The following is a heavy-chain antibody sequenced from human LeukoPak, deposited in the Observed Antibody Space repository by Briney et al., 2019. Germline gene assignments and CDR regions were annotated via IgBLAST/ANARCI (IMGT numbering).Heavy chain of an antibody. Sequence: GGSLRLSCAASGFTFSSYTMKWVRQAPGKGLEWVSSISGSSRHKYYADSVKGRFAISRDNAKNSLYLQMNSLRAEDTAVYYCARTANFAAGYYIDYWGQGTLVTVSS. J-gene: IGHJ4*02. CDR1: GFTFSSYT. V-gene: IGHV3-21*01. D-gene: IGHD6-13*01. CDR3: ARTANFAAGYYIDY. CDR2: ISGSSRHK.